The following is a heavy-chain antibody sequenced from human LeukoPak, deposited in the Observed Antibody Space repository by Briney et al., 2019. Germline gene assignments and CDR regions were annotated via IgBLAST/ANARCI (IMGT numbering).Heavy chain of an antibody. V-gene: IGHV4-59*01. J-gene: IGHJ4*02. Sequence: SETLSLTCSVSGGSIRSYYWSWIRQPPGKGLEWIGYIYYSGSTNYNPSLKSRVTISVDTSKNQFSLRLSSVTAADTAVYYCARVTGYIVEDYFDYWGQGTLVTVSS. CDR1: GGSIRSYY. D-gene: IGHD3-22*01. CDR2: IYYSGST. CDR3: ARVTGYIVEDYFDY.